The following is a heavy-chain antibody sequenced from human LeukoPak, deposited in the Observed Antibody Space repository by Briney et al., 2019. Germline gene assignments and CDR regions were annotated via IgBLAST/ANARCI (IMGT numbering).Heavy chain of an antibody. CDR3: ARQTGSGLFILP. D-gene: IGHD3/OR15-3a*01. CDR2: MDPNSGNT. V-gene: IGHV1-8*03. Sequence: VASVKVSCKASGYTFTSYDINWVRQATGQGLEWMGWMDPNSGNTGYAQKFQGRVTITRNTSISTAYMELSSLRSEDTAVYYCARQTGSGLFILPGGQGTLVTVSS. CDR1: GYTFTSYD. J-gene: IGHJ4*02.